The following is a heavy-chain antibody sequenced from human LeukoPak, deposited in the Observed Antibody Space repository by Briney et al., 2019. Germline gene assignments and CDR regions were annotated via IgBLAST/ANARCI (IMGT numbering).Heavy chain of an antibody. D-gene: IGHD3-16*01. CDR1: GFTFSNYG. Sequence: PGGSLRLSCAASGFTFSNYGMHWVRQAPGKGLEWVAAISTDGSYKYHGDSVKGRFTISRDNPMNTLYLQMNGLRPDDTAVYYCARSLIPGRWYFDLWGRGTLVTVSS. J-gene: IGHJ2*01. CDR2: ISTDGSYK. CDR3: ARSLIPGRWYFDL. V-gene: IGHV3-30*19.